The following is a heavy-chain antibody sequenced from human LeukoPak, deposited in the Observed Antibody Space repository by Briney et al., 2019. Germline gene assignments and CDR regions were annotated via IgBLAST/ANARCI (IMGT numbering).Heavy chain of an antibody. V-gene: IGHV3-21*01. J-gene: IGHJ4*02. CDR1: GFTFSSYS. CDR3: ASSMVRGVIDY. Sequence: PGGSLRLSCAASGFTFSSYSMNWVRQAPGKGLEWVSSISSSSSYIYYADSVQGRFTISRENAKNSLYLQMNSLRAEDTAVYYCASSMVRGVIDYWGQGTLVTVSS. D-gene: IGHD3-10*01. CDR2: ISSSSSYI.